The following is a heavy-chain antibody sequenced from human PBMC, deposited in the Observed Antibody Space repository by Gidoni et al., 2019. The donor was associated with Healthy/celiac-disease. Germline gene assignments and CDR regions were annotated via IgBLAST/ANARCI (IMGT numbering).Heavy chain of an antibody. D-gene: IGHD6-13*01. CDR3: TYGAVRGYSRIWYAPRYYYYGMDV. V-gene: IGHV3-49*03. CDR1: GFPLGAYS. Sequence: EAPLVELAGRLVQSGRCLRVTCRASGFPLGAYSISLFGPALGKELGWVGFIRSKAYGGRTEYAASVKGRFTISRDDSKSIAYLQMNSLKTEDTAVYYWTYGAVRGYSRIWYAPRYYYYGMDVGGQGTTVTGSS. J-gene: IGHJ6*02. CDR2: IRSKAYGGRT.